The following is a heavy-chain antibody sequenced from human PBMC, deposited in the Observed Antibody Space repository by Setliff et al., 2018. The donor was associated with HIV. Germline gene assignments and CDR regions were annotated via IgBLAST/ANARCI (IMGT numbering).Heavy chain of an antibody. CDR1: DGSISSTNHY. CDR3: ARLVGYYRSDNANYYYMDV. Sequence: SETLSLTCTVSDGSISSTNHYWGWIRQSPGKRLEWIGTVHYSGSTYYNPSLKSRLTISVDPSTNHFSLKLSSVAAADTAVYYCARLVGYYRSDNANYYYMDVWGKGTTVTVSS. J-gene: IGHJ6*03. D-gene: IGHD3-16*02. CDR2: VHYSGST. V-gene: IGHV4-39*02.